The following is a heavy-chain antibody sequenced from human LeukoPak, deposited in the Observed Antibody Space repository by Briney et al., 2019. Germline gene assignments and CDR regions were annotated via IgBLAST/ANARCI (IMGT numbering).Heavy chain of an antibody. CDR2: IIPIFGTA. CDR3: ARSGAYGDSTGAIDY. J-gene: IGHJ4*02. D-gene: IGHD4-17*01. CDR1: GGTFSSYA. V-gene: IGHV1-69*05. Sequence: SVKVSCKASGGTFSSYAISWVRQAPGQGLERMGRIIPIFGTANYAQKFQGRVTITTDESTSTAYMELSSLRSEDTAVYYCARSGAYGDSTGAIDYWGQGTLVTVSS.